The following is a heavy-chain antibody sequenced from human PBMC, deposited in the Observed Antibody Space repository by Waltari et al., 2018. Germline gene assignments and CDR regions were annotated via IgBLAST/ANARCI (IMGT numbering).Heavy chain of an antibody. J-gene: IGHJ6*02. CDR1: GYSISSGYY. CDR2: IYHTGST. CDR3: AAEKARYGLDV. Sequence: QLQESGPGLVKPSETLSLTCGVSGYSISSGYYWAWVRQSPGKGLEWIGSIYHTGSTSYKPSRRSRVTISVDTSKNLFSLRLRPVTAADTAVYYCAAEKARYGLDVWGQGTTVTVSS. V-gene: IGHV4-38-2*01.